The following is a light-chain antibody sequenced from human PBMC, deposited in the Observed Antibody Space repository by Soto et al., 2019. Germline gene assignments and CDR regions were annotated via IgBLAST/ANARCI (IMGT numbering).Light chain of an antibody. V-gene: IGKV3-15*01. CDR3: QQYINWPRT. CDR2: DAS. J-gene: IGKJ1*01. CDR1: QSVSHY. Sequence: EILLTQSPGTLSLCPVEVATISFMASQSVSHYLAWYQQKPGQAPRLLIYDASKRATDIPARFIGSGSGTEFTLTISSLQSEDFAVYYCQQYINWPRTFGQGTKVDIK.